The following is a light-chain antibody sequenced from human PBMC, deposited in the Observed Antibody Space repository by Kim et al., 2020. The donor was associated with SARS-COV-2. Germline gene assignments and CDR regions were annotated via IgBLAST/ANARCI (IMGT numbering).Light chain of an antibody. CDR3: QAWDNNAAV. Sequence: SVSPGQTVTITCSGSNLGDKYAYWYQKMAGQSPVLVIYQHTKRPSGISQRFSGSSSGNTATLTISRAQTMDEADYYCQAWDNNAAVFGGGTQLTVL. J-gene: IGLJ3*02. CDR1: NLGDKY. CDR2: QHT. V-gene: IGLV3-1*01.